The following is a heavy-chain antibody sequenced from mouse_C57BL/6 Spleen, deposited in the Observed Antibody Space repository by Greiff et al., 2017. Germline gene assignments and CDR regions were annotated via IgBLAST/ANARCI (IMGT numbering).Heavy chain of an antibody. CDR3: ARSGYYGSKDFDC. CDR1: GYSFTGYF. CDR2: INPYNSDT. Sequence: VQLKESGPELVKPGDSVKISCKASGYSFTGYFMNWVMQSHGKSLEWIGRINPYNSDTFYNQKFKGKATLTVDKSSSTAHMELRSLTSEDSAVYYSARSGYYGSKDFDCWGQGTTLTVSS. D-gene: IGHD1-1*01. V-gene: IGHV1-20*01. J-gene: IGHJ2*01.